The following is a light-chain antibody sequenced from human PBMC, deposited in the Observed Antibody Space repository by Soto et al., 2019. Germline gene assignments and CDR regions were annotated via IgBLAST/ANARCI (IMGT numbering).Light chain of an antibody. CDR2: KAS. CDR3: QQYNSYPWS. CDR1: QSISSW. J-gene: IGKJ1*01. Sequence: DIQMTQSPSTLSASVGDRGTITCRASQSISSWLAWYQQKPGKAPKLLIYKASSLASGVPSRFSGSGSGTEFTLTISRLEPDDFATYYCQQYNSYPWSFGQGTKVEIK. V-gene: IGKV1-5*03.